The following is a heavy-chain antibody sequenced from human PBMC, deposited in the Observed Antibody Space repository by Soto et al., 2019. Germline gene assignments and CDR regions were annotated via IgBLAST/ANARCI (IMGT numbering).Heavy chain of an antibody. J-gene: IGHJ4*02. V-gene: IGHV1-18*01. Sequence: QVHLVQSGAEVKKPGASVKVSCKCSGYTFTSYGITWVRQAPGQGLEWMGWISAHNDNTDYAQKRRGRVTVTRDTTTSTAYMELRSLRSDDTAVYYCARGRYGDYWGQGALVTVSS. CDR2: ISAHNDNT. CDR3: ARGRYGDY. D-gene: IGHD1-1*01. CDR1: GYTFTSYG.